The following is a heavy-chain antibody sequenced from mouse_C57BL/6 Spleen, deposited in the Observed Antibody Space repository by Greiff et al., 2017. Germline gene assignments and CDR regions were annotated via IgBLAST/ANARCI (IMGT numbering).Heavy chain of an antibody. CDR2: IYWDDDK. Sequence: QVTLKESGPGILQSSQTLSLTCSFSGFSLSTSGMGVSWIRQPSGKGLEWLAHIYWDDDKRYNPSLKSRLTISKDTSRNQVFLKITSVDTADTATYYCARKEQLRLRGGAMDYWGQGTSVTVSS. V-gene: IGHV8-12*01. CDR3: ARKEQLRLRGGAMDY. CDR1: GFSLSTSGMG. J-gene: IGHJ4*01. D-gene: IGHD3-2*02.